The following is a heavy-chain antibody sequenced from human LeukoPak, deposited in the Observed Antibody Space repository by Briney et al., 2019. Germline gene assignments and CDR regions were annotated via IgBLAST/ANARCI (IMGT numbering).Heavy chain of an antibody. CDR2: ISSSSGSI. V-gene: IGHV3-21*01. Sequence: GGSLRLSCAASGFSFSDYLRDWVRQTPGKGLEWVSSISSSSGSIYYADSVKGRFTISRDNAQNSLYLQMNSLRAEDTAVYYCARTLMYSSSGHYYGMDVWGQGTTVTVSS. CDR1: GFSFSDYL. D-gene: IGHD6-13*01. CDR3: ARTLMYSSSGHYYGMDV. J-gene: IGHJ6*02.